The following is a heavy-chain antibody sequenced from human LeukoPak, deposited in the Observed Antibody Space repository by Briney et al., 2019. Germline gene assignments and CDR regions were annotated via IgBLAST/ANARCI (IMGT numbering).Heavy chain of an antibody. Sequence: GGSLRLSCAASGFTFSSYGMHWVRQAPGKGLEWVAFIRYDGSNKYYADSVKGRFTISRDNSKNTLYLQMNSLRAEDTAVYYCAKDRSIAAAGTIDYWGQGTLVTASS. J-gene: IGHJ4*02. V-gene: IGHV3-30*02. CDR1: GFTFSSYG. D-gene: IGHD6-13*01. CDR2: IRYDGSNK. CDR3: AKDRSIAAAGTIDY.